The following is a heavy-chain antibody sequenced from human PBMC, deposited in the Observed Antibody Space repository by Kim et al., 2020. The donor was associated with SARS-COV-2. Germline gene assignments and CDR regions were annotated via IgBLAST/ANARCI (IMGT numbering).Heavy chain of an antibody. V-gene: IGHV3-23*01. J-gene: IGHJ4*02. D-gene: IGHD3-22*01. Sequence: DSWKGRCTISRDNSKNTLYLQMNSLRAEDTAVYYCAKDPRTIYYYDSSGYYGYWGQGTLVTVSS. CDR3: AKDPRTIYYYDSSGYYGY.